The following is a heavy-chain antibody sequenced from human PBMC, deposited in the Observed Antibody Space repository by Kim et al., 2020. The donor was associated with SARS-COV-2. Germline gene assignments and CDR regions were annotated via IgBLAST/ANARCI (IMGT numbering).Heavy chain of an antibody. D-gene: IGHD3-3*01. CDR2: IHHSGSI. Sequence: SETLSLTCAVYGGSFSGYHWSWIRQPPGKGLEWIGEIHHSGSINYNPSLKSRVTISIDTSKNQFSLQLTSVTAADTGFYVCSRGRAEVVPSPLLGIGPHYDYFTMDVWGHGTTVTVSS. J-gene: IGHJ6*02. V-gene: IGHV4-34*01. CDR3: SRGRAEVVPSPLLGIGPHYDYFTMDV. CDR1: GGSFSGYH.